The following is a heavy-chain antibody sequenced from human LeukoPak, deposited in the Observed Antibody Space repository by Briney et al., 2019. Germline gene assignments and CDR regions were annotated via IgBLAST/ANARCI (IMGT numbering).Heavy chain of an antibody. Sequence: SDPLSLTCTVSVRSHSIYYRSGIRQPPGKGLEWIGYIYYSGSTNCNPSLKSRVTISVDTSKNQFSLKLSSVAAADAAVYYCARDGNYGGDFDYWGQGTLVTVSS. J-gene: IGHJ4*02. CDR3: ARDGNYGGDFDY. CDR1: VRSHSIYY. V-gene: IGHV4-59*01. CDR2: IYYSGST. D-gene: IGHD4-23*01.